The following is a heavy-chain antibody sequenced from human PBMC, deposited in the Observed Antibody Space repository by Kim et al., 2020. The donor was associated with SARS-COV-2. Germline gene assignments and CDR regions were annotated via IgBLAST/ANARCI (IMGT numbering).Heavy chain of an antibody. J-gene: IGHJ3*02. CDR1: GYTLTELS. V-gene: IGHV1-24*01. Sequence: ASVKVSCKVSGYTLTELSMHWVRQAPGKGLEWMGGFDPEDGETIYAQKFQGRVTMTEDTSTDTAYMELSSLRSEDTAVYYCATDRLALGLDAFDIWGQGTMVTVSS. CDR2: FDPEDGET. CDR3: ATDRLALGLDAFDI.